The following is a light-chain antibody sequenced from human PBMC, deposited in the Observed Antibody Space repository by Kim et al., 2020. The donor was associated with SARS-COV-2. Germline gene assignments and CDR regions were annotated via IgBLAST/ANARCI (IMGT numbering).Light chain of an antibody. CDR3: QWRSDRRYT. CDR1: QSVSSY. V-gene: IGKV3-11*01. J-gene: IGKJ2*01. Sequence: EIVLTQSPATLSLSPGERATLSCRASQSVSSYLAWYQQKPAQAPRLLIYDASNRATGIPARFSGSGSGTDFTLTISSLEPEDFAVYYCQWRSDRRYTLGRGTRREIK. CDR2: DAS.